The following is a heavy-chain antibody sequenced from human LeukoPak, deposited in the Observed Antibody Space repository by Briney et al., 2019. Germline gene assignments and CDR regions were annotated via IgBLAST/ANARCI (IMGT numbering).Heavy chain of an antibody. Sequence: GGSLRLSCAASGFTFNSYAMSWVRQAPGKGLEWVSTISGSGGNTYYADSVKGRFTISRDNSKNTLYLHMNSLRAEDTALYYCAKAGASNSYSPNYWGQGTLVTVSS. CDR3: AKAGASNSYSPNY. V-gene: IGHV3-23*01. CDR1: GFTFNSYA. J-gene: IGHJ4*02. CDR2: ISGSGGNT. D-gene: IGHD2-15*01.